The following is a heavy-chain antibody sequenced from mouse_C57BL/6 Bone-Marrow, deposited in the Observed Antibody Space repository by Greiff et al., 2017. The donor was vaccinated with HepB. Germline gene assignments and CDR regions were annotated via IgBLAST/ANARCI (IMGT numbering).Heavy chain of an antibody. CDR2: IDPSDSYT. V-gene: IGHV1-50*01. Sequence: YLVKPGSSVKLSCKASGYTFTSYWMQWVKQRPGQGLEWIGEIDPSDSYTNYNQKFKGKATLTVDTSSSTAYMQLSSLTSEDSAVYYCARPYSYYAMDYWGQGTSVTVSS. CDR1: GYTFTSYW. J-gene: IGHJ4*01. CDR3: ARPYSYYAMDY.